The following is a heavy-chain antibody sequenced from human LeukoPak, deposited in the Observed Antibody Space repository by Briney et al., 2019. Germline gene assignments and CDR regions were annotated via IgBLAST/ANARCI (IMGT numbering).Heavy chain of an antibody. J-gene: IGHJ4*02. D-gene: IGHD3-22*01. Sequence: GGSLRLSCAASGFTFSSYGMHWVRQAPGKRLEWVAVISYDGSNKYYADSVKGRFTISRDNSKNTLYLQMNSLRAEDTAVYYCAKDSSRGGYSEYYDSSGYFDYWGQGTLVTVSS. CDR1: GFTFSSYG. V-gene: IGHV3-30*18. CDR3: AKDSSRGGYSEYYDSSGYFDY. CDR2: ISYDGSNK.